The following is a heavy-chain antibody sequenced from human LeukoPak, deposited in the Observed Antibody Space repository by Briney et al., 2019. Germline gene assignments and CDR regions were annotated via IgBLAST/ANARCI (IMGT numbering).Heavy chain of an antibody. J-gene: IGHJ4*02. V-gene: IGHV4-34*01. D-gene: IGHD2-2*01. CDR2: INHSGST. Sequence: SETPSLTCAVYGGSFSGYYWSWIRQPPGKGLEWIGEINHSGSTNYNPSLKSRVTISVDTSKNQFSLKLSSVTAADTAVYYCARGVCSSTSCYGAVTSSLPDYWGQGTLVTVSS. CDR3: ARGVCSSTSCYGAVTSSLPDY. CDR1: GGSFSGYY.